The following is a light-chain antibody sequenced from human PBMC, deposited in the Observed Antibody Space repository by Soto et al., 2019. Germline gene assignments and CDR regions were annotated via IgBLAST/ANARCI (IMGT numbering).Light chain of an antibody. J-gene: IGLJ1*01. V-gene: IGLV1-44*01. CDR3: AAWDDSLNAYV. CDR1: SSNIGSNI. CDR2: STN. Sequence: QSVLTQPPSASGPPGQRVTISCSGSSSNIGSNIVNWYQQLPGTAPKLLIYSTNQRPSGVPDRFSGSKSGTSASLAISWLQSEDEADYYCAAWDDSLNAYVFAPGTKLTVL.